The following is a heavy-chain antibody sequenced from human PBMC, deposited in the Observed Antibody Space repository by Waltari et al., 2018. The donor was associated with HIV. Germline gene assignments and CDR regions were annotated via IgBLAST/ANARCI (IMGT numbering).Heavy chain of an antibody. J-gene: IGHJ4*02. CDR2: IYYSGST. CDR3: ARLSGSYQRRDY. V-gene: IGHV4-39*01. D-gene: IGHD1-26*01. Sequence: QLQLQESGPGLVKPSETLSLTCTVSGGSISSSSYYWGWIRQPPGKGLEWIGSIYYSGSTYYNPSLKSRVTRSVDTSKNQFSLKLSSVTAADTAVYYCARLSGSYQRRDYWGQGTLVTVSS. CDR1: GGSISSSSYY.